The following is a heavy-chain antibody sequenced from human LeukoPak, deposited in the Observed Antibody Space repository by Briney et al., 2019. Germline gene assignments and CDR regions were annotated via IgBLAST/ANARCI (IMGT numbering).Heavy chain of an antibody. D-gene: IGHD3-22*01. V-gene: IGHV4-4*07. J-gene: IGHJ4*02. CDR1: GGSISSYY. Sequence: PSETLSLTCTVSGGSISSYYWSWIRQPAGKGLEWIGRIYTSGSTNYNPSLKSRVTMSVDTSKNQFSLKLSSVTAADTAVYYCARARGARITMIVVVDYFDYWGQGTLVTVSS. CDR3: ARARGARITMIVVVDYFDY. CDR2: IYTSGST.